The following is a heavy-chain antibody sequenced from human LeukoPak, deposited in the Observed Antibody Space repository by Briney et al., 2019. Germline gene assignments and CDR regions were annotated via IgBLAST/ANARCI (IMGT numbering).Heavy chain of an antibody. CDR1: GFTFSNYD. D-gene: IGHD3-10*01. V-gene: IGHV3-23*01. Sequence: GGTLRLSCAASGFTFSNYDMSWVRQAPGKGLEWVSAISGSTYDADSVKGRFTISRDKSRNTVYLQMDSLRADDTAVYYCARGRNFGSGSYVFDYWGQGTLVTVSS. J-gene: IGHJ4*02. CDR2: ISGST. CDR3: ARGRNFGSGSYVFDY.